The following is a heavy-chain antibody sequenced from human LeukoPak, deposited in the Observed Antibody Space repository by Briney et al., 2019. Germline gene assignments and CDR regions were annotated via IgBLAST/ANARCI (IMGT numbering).Heavy chain of an antibody. Sequence: GGSLRLSCAASGFTVSSNYMSWVRQAPGKGLEWVSVIYSGGSTYYADSVKGRSTISRDNSKNTLYLQMNSLRAEDTAVYYCARDSSSGWYGSMYYFDYWGQGTLVTVSS. V-gene: IGHV3-66*01. CDR1: GFTVSSNY. CDR2: IYSGGST. D-gene: IGHD6-19*01. CDR3: ARDSSSGWYGSMYYFDY. J-gene: IGHJ4*02.